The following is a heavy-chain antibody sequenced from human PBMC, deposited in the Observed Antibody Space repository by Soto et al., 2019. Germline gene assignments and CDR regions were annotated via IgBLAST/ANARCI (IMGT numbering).Heavy chain of an antibody. V-gene: IGHV3-74*01. D-gene: IGHD3-10*01. CDR1: GFTFNNYW. J-gene: IGHJ6*02. CDR2: INGDGTTT. CDR3: ARGVRGHYGKDV. Sequence: EVQLVESGGGLVQPGGSLRLSCAASGFTFNNYWIHWVRQAPGKGPMWVSRINGDGTTTNYADSVKGRFAISRDNAKNTVYLQMNSRRAEDTALYYCARGVRGHYGKDVWGQGTTVTVSS.